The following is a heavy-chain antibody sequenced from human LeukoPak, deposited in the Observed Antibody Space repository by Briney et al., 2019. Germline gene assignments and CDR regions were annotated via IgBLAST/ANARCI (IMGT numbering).Heavy chain of an antibody. CDR1: GGTFSSYA. CDR2: IIPILGIA. CDR3: AKDSVAILLLGFDY. Sequence: SVKVSCKASGGTFSSYAISWVRQAPGQGLEWMGRIIPILGIANYAQKFQGRVTITADKSTSTAYMELNSLRAEDTAVYYCAKDSVAILLLGFDYWGQGTLVTVSS. J-gene: IGHJ4*02. V-gene: IGHV1-69*04. D-gene: IGHD3-22*01.